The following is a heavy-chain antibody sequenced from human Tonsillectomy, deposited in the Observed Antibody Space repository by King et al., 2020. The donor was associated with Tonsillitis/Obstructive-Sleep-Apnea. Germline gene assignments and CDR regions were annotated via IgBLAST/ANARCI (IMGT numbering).Heavy chain of an antibody. CDR3: GRFQVGAPFDY. CDR2: IKQDGSVK. CDR1: GFTFSSYR. D-gene: IGHD1-26*01. Sequence: VQLVESGGGLVQPGGSLRLSCAASGFTFSSYRMTWVRQAPGKGLECVANIKQDGSVKYYVDSVKGRFTISRDNAKNSLYLQMNSLRADDTAVYYCGRFQVGAPFDYWGQGTLVTVSS. J-gene: IGHJ4*02. V-gene: IGHV3-7*04.